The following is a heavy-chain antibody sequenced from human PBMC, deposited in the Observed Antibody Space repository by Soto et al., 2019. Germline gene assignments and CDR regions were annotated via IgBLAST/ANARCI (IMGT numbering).Heavy chain of an antibody. CDR3: PIGNYGFDP. CDR2: ISPDGTKT. CDR1: GFTLSTYA. D-gene: IGHD3-10*01. Sequence: PGGSLRLSCAASGFTLSTYAVHWVRQAPGKGLQWVALISPDGTKTHYADSVRGRFTISRDNSKNTVHLQMNNVRRDDTALYHAPIGNYGFDPWGQGTLVTVSS. V-gene: IGHV3-30-3*01. J-gene: IGHJ5*02.